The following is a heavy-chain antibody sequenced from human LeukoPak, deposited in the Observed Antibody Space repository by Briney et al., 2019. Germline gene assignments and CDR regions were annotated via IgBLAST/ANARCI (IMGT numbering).Heavy chain of an antibody. CDR3: ARDTTYYYGSGSYGAFDI. CDR1: GGSFSGYY. CDR2: INHSGST. Sequence: SETLSLTCAVYGGSFSGYYWSWIRQPPGKGLEWIGEINHSGSTNYNPSLKSRVTIPVDTSKNQFSLKLSSVTAADTAVYYCARDTTYYYGSGSYGAFDIWGQGTMVTVSS. J-gene: IGHJ3*02. D-gene: IGHD3-10*01. V-gene: IGHV4-34*01.